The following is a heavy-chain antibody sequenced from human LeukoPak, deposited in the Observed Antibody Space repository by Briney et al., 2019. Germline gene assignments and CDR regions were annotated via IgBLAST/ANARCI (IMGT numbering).Heavy chain of an antibody. D-gene: IGHD2-8*02. CDR2: INHSGST. CDR1: GGSFSGYY. CDR3: ARGLVEYVSPTDAFDI. Sequence: PSETLSLTCAVYGGSFSGYYWSWIRQPPGKGLEWIGEINHSGSTNYNPSLKSRVTISVDTSKNQFSLKLSSVTAADTAVYYCARGLVEYVSPTDAFDIWGQGTMVTVSS. J-gene: IGHJ3*02. V-gene: IGHV4-34*01.